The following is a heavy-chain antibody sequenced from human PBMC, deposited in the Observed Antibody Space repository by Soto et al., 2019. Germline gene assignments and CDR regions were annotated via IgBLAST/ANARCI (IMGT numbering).Heavy chain of an antibody. CDR2: IYYSGST. CDR3: ARAGTLSGYSGYDRFDY. V-gene: IGHV4-31*03. D-gene: IGHD5-12*01. Sequence: SDTLSLTCTVSGGSISSGGYYWSWIRQHPGKGLEWIGYIYYSGSTYYNPSLKSRVTISVDTSKNQFSLKLSSVTAADTAVYYCARAGTLSGYSGYDRFDYWGQGTLVTVSS. J-gene: IGHJ4*02. CDR1: GGSISSGGYY.